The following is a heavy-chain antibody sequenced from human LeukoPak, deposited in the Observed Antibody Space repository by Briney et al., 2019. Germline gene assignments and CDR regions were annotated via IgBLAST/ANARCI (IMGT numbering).Heavy chain of an antibody. CDR1: GGSFSGYY. CDR2: FNHSGST. J-gene: IGHJ2*01. D-gene: IGHD2-2*01. V-gene: IGHV4-34*01. CDR3: ARGGGYCSSTSCHWYFDL. Sequence: SETLSLTCAVYGGSFSGYYWSWIRQPPGKGLEWIGEFNHSGSTNYNPSPKSRVTISVDTSKDQFSLKQSSVTAADTAVYYCARGGGYCSSTSCHWYFDLWGRGTLVTVSS.